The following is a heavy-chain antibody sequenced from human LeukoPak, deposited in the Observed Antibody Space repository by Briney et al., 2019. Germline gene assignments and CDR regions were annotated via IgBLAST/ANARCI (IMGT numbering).Heavy chain of an antibody. D-gene: IGHD5-18*01. J-gene: IGHJ3*02. CDR1: GFTFSTCA. CDR2: ISGSGSKT. Sequence: GGSLRLSCAASGFTFSTCAINWVRQAPGKGLEWVSAISGSGSKTFYADSVKGRFTISRDNPKNTLYLQMNSLRPEDTAVHYCVKEPRGYSFSFDIWGQGTMVTVSS. CDR3: VKEPRGYSFSFDI. V-gene: IGHV3-23*01.